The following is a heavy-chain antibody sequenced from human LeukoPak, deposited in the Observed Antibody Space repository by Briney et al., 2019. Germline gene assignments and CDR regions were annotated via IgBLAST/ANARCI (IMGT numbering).Heavy chain of an antibody. J-gene: IGHJ4*02. Sequence: GGSLRLSCAASGFTFSSSEMTWVRQAPGKGLEWVAYIDSSGSTKYFADSVRGRFSISRDNAKNALYLQMNSLRAEDTAVYYCVRVDHSLGKTYFDYWGQGTLVTVSS. CDR1: GFTFSSSE. V-gene: IGHV3-48*03. D-gene: IGHD2-21*01. CDR2: IDSSGSTK. CDR3: VRVDHSLGKTYFDY.